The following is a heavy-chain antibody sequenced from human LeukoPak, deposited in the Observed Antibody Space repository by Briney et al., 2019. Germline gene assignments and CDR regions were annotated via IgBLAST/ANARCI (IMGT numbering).Heavy chain of an antibody. V-gene: IGHV5-51*01. J-gene: IGHJ5*02. Sequence: GESLKISCKGSGYSFANNWIAWVRQMPGKGLEWMGIIHPGDSDTRYSPSFQGQVTISADKSISTAYLQWSSLKASDTAMYYCARRDNSWFDPWGQGTLVTVSS. CDR3: ARRDNSWFDP. D-gene: IGHD2-21*01. CDR1: GYSFANNW. CDR2: IHPGDSDT.